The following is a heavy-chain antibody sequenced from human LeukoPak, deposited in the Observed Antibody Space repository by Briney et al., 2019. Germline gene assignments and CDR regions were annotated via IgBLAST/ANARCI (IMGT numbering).Heavy chain of an antibody. CDR3: ARGRSYCSSISCFAFDI. D-gene: IGHD2-2*01. CDR2: IIPIFGTA. Sequence: SVKVSCKASGGTFSSYAISWVRQAPGQGLEWMGGIIPIFGTANYAQKFQGRVTITADESTSTAYMELSSLRSEDTAVYYCARGRSYCSSISCFAFDIWGQGTMVTVSS. V-gene: IGHV1-69*13. J-gene: IGHJ3*02. CDR1: GGTFSSYA.